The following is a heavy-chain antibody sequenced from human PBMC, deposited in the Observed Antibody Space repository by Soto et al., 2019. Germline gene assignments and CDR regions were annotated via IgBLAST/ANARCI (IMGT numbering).Heavy chain of an antibody. CDR2: IIPILGIA. D-gene: IGHD3-16*01. Sequence: QVQLVQSGAEVKKPGSSVKVSCKASGGTFSSYTISWVRQAPGQGLEWMGRIIPILGIANYAQKFQGRVTITADKSTSTDYMELSSLRSEDTAVYYCARGGAMEYCQHWGQGTLVTVSS. V-gene: IGHV1-69*02. CDR3: ARGGAMEYCQH. CDR1: GGTFSSYT. J-gene: IGHJ1*01.